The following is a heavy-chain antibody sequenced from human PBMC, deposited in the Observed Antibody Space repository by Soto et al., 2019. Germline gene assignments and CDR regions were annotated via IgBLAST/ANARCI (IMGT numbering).Heavy chain of an antibody. J-gene: IGHJ6*02. D-gene: IGHD3-9*01. CDR3: AACRPPSPYDWFYAMDV. Sequence: EVQLVESGGGLVNPGGSLRLSCTASGFSISTYSLQWVRQVPGKGLEWVSYISSGSTSIYYANSVKGRFTISRDNAANSLFLKMNSLRVEDAAVYYCAACRPPSPYDWFYAMDVWGQGTTVSVSS. CDR1: GFSISTYS. V-gene: IGHV3-48*01. CDR2: ISSGSTSI.